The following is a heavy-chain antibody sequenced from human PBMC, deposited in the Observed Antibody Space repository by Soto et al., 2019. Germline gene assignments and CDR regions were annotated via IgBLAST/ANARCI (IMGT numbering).Heavy chain of an antibody. V-gene: IGHV5-51*01. CDR1: GYSCSPYW. Sequence: PXESVTISFKGSGYSCSPYWIAWVRQIPGKGLEWMGIIYPCDSDTRYSLSLQGQVTISADKSISTAYLQWSSLKASDTAIYYCARRPPEGGTMDVWGQGTTVTVSS. J-gene: IGHJ6*02. CDR2: IYPCDSDT. CDR3: ARRPPEGGTMDV. D-gene: IGHD3-16*01.